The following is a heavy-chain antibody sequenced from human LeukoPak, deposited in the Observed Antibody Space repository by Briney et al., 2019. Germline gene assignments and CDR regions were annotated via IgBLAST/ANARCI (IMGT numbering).Heavy chain of an antibody. Sequence: GGSLRLSCAASGFTFSNYWMHWVRQAPGEALMWVSRIKSDGSSTTYADSVKGRFTISRDNAKNTLYLQMNSLRAEDTAVYYCAIGDGLGELSSSFEYWGQGTLVTVSS. CDR3: AIGDGLGELSSSFEY. CDR2: IKSDGSST. CDR1: GFTFSNYW. V-gene: IGHV3-74*01. D-gene: IGHD3-16*02. J-gene: IGHJ4*02.